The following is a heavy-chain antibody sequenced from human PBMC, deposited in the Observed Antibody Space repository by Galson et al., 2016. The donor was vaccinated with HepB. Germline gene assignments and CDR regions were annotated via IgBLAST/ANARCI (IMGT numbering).Heavy chain of an antibody. CDR1: GGSISSTSNHY. D-gene: IGHD6-6*01. CDR3: ARALEYRDAGSPYNWFEP. J-gene: IGHJ5*02. Sequence: ETLSLTYTVSGGSISSTSNHYWGWIRQSPGKGLEWIGSISYSGSTHYSTSLKSRVTISGDTSKNQFYLKLNSMSAADTAVYYCARALEYRDAGSPYNWFEPWGQGTLVTVSP. CDR2: ISYSGST. V-gene: IGHV4-39*01.